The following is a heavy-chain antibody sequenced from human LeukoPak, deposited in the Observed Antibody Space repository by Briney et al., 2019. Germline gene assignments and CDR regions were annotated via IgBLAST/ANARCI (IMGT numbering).Heavy chain of an antibody. CDR1: GYIFGHNG. CDR3: ARGVSWFDP. J-gene: IGHJ5*02. Sequence: ASVKVSCKTSGYIFGHNGIGWVRQAPGQGLEWMGWISAYNGNTNYAQKLQGRVTMTTDTSTSTAYMELRSLRSDDTAVYYCARGVSWFDPWGQGTLVTVSS. D-gene: IGHD2-21*01. CDR2: ISAYNGNT. V-gene: IGHV1-18*01.